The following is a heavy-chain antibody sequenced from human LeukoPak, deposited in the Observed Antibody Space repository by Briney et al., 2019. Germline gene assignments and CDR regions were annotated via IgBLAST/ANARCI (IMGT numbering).Heavy chain of an antibody. CDR3: ARAPGTGSRYFDY. V-gene: IGHV1-18*01. J-gene: IGHJ4*02. D-gene: IGHD1-1*01. CDR2: ISAYNGNT. CDR1: GYTFTSYG. Sequence: ASVKVSCKASGYTFTSYGISWVRQAPGQGLEWMGWISAYNGNTNYAQKLQGRVTMTRNTSISTAYMELSSLRSEDTAVYYCARAPGTGSRYFDYWGQGTLVTVSS.